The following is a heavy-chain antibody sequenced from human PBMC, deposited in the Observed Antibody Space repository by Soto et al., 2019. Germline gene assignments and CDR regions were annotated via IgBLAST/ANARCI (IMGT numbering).Heavy chain of an antibody. CDR3: ARGVGEDIVVVVAATGLVWFDP. J-gene: IGHJ5*02. Sequence: SETLSLTCAVYGGSFSGYYWSWIRQPPGKGLEWIGEINHSGSTNYNPSLKSRVTISVDTSKNQFSLKLSSVTAADTAVYYCARGVGEDIVVVVAATGLVWFDPWGQGTLVTVSS. V-gene: IGHV4-34*01. D-gene: IGHD2-15*01. CDR2: INHSGST. CDR1: GGSFSGYY.